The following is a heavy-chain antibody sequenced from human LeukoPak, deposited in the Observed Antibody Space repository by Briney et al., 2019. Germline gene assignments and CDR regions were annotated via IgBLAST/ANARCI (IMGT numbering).Heavy chain of an antibody. CDR2: INPNSGGT. D-gene: IGHD6-19*01. CDR1: GYTFTGYY. V-gene: IGHV1-2*02. Sequence: ASVKVSCKASGYTFTGYYMHWVRQAPGQGLEWMGWINPNSGGTNYAQKFQGRVTMTTDTSTSTAYMELRSLRSDDTAVYYCARVSQYSSGWYFSSYYYYMDVWGKGTTVTVSS. CDR3: ARVSQYSSGWYFSSYYYYMDV. J-gene: IGHJ6*03.